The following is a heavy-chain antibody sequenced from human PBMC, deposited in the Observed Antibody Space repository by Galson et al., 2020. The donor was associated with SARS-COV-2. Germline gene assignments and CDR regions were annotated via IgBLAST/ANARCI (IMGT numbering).Heavy chain of an antibody. CDR2: IDPTDSYI. Sequence: KIGESLKISCKGSGYSFPSYWISWVRQMPGKGLEWMGRIDPTDSYIDYSPSFQGHVTISADKSISTAYLQWSSLKASDTAMYYCARHVPPATASTWFDPWGQGTLVTVSS. V-gene: IGHV5-10-1*01. J-gene: IGHJ5*02. CDR3: ARHVPPATASTWFDP. D-gene: IGHD2-2*01. CDR1: GYSFPSYW.